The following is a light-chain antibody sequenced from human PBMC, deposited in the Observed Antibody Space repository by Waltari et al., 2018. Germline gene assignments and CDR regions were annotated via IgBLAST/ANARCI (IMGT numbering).Light chain of an antibody. CDR1: SSDVVNYKL. V-gene: IGLV2-23*01. Sequence: QSALTQPASVSGSPGQSITISCTGASSDVVNYKLVSWYQQHPGKVPKLMLYEGNKRPSGISSLFSGSESGTTASLTISGLQTEDEADYYCGSYAGRTTWVFGGGTSLTVL. J-gene: IGLJ3*02. CDR2: EGN. CDR3: GSYAGRTTWV.